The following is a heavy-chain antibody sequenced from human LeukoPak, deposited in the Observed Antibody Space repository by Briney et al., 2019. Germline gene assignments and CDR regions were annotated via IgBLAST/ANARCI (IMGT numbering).Heavy chain of an antibody. J-gene: IGHJ4*02. CDR1: GFTFNSYG. V-gene: IGHV3-30*02. CDR3: AKAFGEVRDIVVVPAAHFDY. CDR2: IHYDGNNK. D-gene: IGHD2-2*01. Sequence: QSGGSLRLSCAASGFTFNSYGMHWVRQAPGKGLEWVAFIHYDGNNKYYADSVKGRFTISRDNSKNTLYLQMNSLRAEDTAVYYCAKAFGEVRDIVVVPAAHFDYWGQGTLVTVSS.